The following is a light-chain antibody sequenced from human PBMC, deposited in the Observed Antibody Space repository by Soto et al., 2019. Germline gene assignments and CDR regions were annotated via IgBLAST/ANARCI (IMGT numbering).Light chain of an antibody. CDR1: QTITSW. Sequence: MTQSPAPLSASVGDRVTITCRASQTITSWLAWYQQKPGKAPNLLIYDASTLESGVPSRFSGSGSGTEFTLTISSLQPEDVATYYCQQFHSFSRTLGQGTKVDIK. CDR3: QQFHSFSRT. CDR2: DAS. V-gene: IGKV1-5*01. J-gene: IGKJ1*01.